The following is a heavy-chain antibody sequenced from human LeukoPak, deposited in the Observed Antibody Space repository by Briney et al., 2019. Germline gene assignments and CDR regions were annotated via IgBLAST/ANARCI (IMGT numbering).Heavy chain of an antibody. Sequence: GGSLRLSCAASGFTFSSYAMSWVRQAPGKGLEWVSAISGSGGHTYYADSVKGRLTISRDNSKNTLYLQMNSLRAEDTAVYYCAKDSWNYDSANWFDPWGQGTLVTVSS. CDR2: ISGSGGHT. CDR1: GFTFSSYA. V-gene: IGHV3-23*01. CDR3: AKDSWNYDSANWFDP. D-gene: IGHD1-7*01. J-gene: IGHJ5*02.